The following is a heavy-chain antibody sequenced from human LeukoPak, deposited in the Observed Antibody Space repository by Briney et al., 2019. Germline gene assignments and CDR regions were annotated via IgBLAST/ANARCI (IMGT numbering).Heavy chain of an antibody. CDR1: GLSFSSYG. CDR3: AKDAVPAAIAWYFDL. J-gene: IGHJ2*01. V-gene: IGHV3-30*02. D-gene: IGHD2-2*01. CDR2: IQYDGSNK. Sequence: LPGGSLRLSCASGLSFSSYGMHWVRQAPGKGLEWVAFIQYDGSNKFYADSVKGRFTISRDNSKNTLYLQMNSLRPEDTAIYYCAKDAVPAAIAWYFDLWGRGTLVTVSS.